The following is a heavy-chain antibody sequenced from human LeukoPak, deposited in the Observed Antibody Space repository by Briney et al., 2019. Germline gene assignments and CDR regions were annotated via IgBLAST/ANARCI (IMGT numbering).Heavy chain of an antibody. CDR1: GRSFSGYY. CDR3: ARESGPREGFDY. J-gene: IGHJ4*02. CDR2: IKHSGST. V-gene: IGHV4-34*01. Sequence: SETLSLICAVYGRSFSGYYWSWIRQPPGRGLEWSGEIKHSGSTNNNPSLKSRVTISVDTSKNQFSLKLSSVTAADTAVYYCARESGPREGFDYWGQGTLVTVSS.